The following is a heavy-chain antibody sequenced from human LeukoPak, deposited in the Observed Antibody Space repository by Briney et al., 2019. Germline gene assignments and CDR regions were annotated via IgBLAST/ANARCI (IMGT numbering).Heavy chain of an antibody. CDR2: MNPNSSNT. Sequence: ASVKVSCKASGYTFTSYDINWVRQATGQGLEWMGWMNPNSSNTGYAQKFQGRVTMTRNTSISTAYMELSSLRSEDTAVYYCARAGAGDDYFDYWGQGTLVTVSS. J-gene: IGHJ4*02. CDR3: ARAGAGDDYFDY. CDR1: GYTFTSYD. D-gene: IGHD1-26*01. V-gene: IGHV1-8*01.